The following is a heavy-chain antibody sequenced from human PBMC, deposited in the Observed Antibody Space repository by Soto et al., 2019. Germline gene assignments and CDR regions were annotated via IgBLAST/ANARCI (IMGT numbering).Heavy chain of an antibody. D-gene: IGHD3-10*01. CDR3: ARDSDYYGSGSYYNQYNWFDP. V-gene: IGHV1-3*01. CDR1: GYTFTSYA. J-gene: IGHJ5*02. CDR2: INAGNGNT. Sequence: ASVKVSCKASGYTFTSYAMHWVRQAPGQRLEWMGWINAGNGNTRYSQKFQGRVTITRDTSASTAYMELSSLRSEDTAVYYCARDSDYYGSGSYYNQYNWFDPWG.